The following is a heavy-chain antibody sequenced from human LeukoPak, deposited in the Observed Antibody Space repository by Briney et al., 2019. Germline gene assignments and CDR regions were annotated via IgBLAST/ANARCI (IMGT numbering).Heavy chain of an antibody. CDR3: ARDLLLPYSSSWYVIPGY. CDR1: GYTFTSYG. CDR2: ISAYNGNT. Sequence: ASVKVSCKASGYTFTSYGISWVRQAPGQGLEWMGWISAYNGNTNYAQKLQGRVTMTTDTSTSTAYMELSRLRSDDTAVYYCARDLLLPYSSSWYVIPGYWGQGTLVTVSS. D-gene: IGHD6-13*01. J-gene: IGHJ4*02. V-gene: IGHV1-18*01.